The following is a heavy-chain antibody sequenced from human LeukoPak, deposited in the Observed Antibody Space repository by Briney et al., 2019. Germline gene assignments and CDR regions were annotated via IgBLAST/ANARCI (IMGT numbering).Heavy chain of an antibody. CDR1: GYTFTGYY. V-gene: IGHV1-2*02. CDR3: ASTSGYDGVTNY. CDR2: INPNSGGT. Sequence: ASVKASCKASGYTFTGYYMHWVRQAPGQGLEWMGWINPNSGGTNYAQKFQGRVTMTRDTSISTAYMELSRLRSDDTAVYYCASTSGYDGVTNYWGQGTLVTVSS. J-gene: IGHJ4*02. D-gene: IGHD5-12*01.